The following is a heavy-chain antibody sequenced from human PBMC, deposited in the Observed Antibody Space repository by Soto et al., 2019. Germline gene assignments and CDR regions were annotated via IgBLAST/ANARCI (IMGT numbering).Heavy chain of an antibody. Sequence: EVQLLESGGGLVQPGGSLRLSCAASGFTFSSYAMSWVRQAPGKGLEWVSAISGSGGSTYYADSVKGQFTISRDNSMNTLYLQMNSLRAEDTAVYYCAKSGVRGSPYYGMDVWGQGTTVTVSS. D-gene: IGHD3-10*01. CDR3: AKSGVRGSPYYGMDV. J-gene: IGHJ6*02. CDR1: GFTFSSYA. CDR2: ISGSGGST. V-gene: IGHV3-23*01.